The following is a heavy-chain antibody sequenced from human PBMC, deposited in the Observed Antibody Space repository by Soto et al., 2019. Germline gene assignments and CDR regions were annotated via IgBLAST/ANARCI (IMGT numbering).Heavy chain of an antibody. Sequence: EVQVVQSGAEVKKPGESLRISCKGSGYIFTSYWIGWVRQMPGKGLEWMGIIYPGDSDTRYSPSFQGQVIISADKSISTAYLQWSSLKASDTAIYYCARVEYYYDSSGSQEKVWFDPWGQGTLVTVSS. CDR2: IYPGDSDT. D-gene: IGHD3-22*01. J-gene: IGHJ5*02. CDR3: ARVEYYYDSSGSQEKVWFDP. CDR1: GYIFTSYW. V-gene: IGHV5-51*03.